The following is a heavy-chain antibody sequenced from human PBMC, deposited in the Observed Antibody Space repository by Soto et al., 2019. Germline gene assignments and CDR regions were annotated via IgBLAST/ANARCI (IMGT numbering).Heavy chain of an antibody. V-gene: IGHV3-23*01. CDR3: AKDRDGSGSYYYFDY. CDR2: ISGSGGST. J-gene: IGHJ4*02. CDR1: GFTFSSYA. Sequence: GGSLRLSCVASGFTFSSYAMSWVRQAPGKGLEWVSAISGSGGSTYYADSVKGRFTISRDNSKNTLYLQMNSLRAEDTAVYYCAKDRDGSGSYYYFDYWGQGTLVTVSS. D-gene: IGHD3-10*01.